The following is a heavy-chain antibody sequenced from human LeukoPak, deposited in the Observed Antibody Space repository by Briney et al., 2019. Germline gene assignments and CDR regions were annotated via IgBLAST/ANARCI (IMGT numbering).Heavy chain of an antibody. CDR1: GGSISSGGYS. CDR3: ARSLKDDIGKRGAKIDY. V-gene: IGHV4-30-2*01. D-gene: IGHD3-9*01. Sequence: SQTLSLTCAVSGGSISSGGYSWSWIRQPPGKGLEWIGEINHSGSTNYNPSLKSRVTISVDTSKNQFSLKLSSVTAADTAVYYCARSLKDDIGKRGAKIDYWGQGTLVTVSS. CDR2: INHSGST. J-gene: IGHJ4*02.